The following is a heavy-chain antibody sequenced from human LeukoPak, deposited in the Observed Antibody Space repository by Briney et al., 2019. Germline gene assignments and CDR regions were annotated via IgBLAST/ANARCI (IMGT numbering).Heavy chain of an antibody. D-gene: IGHD6-6*01. CDR3: ARVIRAGIAARPLDY. V-gene: IGHV1-2*02. CDR1: GYIFTDYY. Sequence: GASVKVSCKASGYIFTDYYIHWVRQAPGQGLEWMGWVNPKTGGTNYAQVFQGRVTVTRDTSNSTAYMELSRLRSDDTAVYYCARVIRAGIAARPLDYWGQGTLVTVSS. J-gene: IGHJ4*02. CDR2: VNPKTGGT.